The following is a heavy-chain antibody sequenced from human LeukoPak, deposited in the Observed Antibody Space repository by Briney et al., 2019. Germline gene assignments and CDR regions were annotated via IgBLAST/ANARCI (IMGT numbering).Heavy chain of an antibody. CDR1: GYTFSSYG. D-gene: IGHD6-13*01. CDR2: ISAYNGNI. Sequence: ASVKVSCKASGYTFSSYGMSWVRQAPGQGLEWMGCISAYNGNINYAQKLQGRFTMTTDTSTNTAYMQLKSLRSEDTAVYYGARDRAAVTANKIDCWGQGTLVTVSS. J-gene: IGHJ4*02. V-gene: IGHV1-18*01. CDR3: ARDRAAVTANKIDC.